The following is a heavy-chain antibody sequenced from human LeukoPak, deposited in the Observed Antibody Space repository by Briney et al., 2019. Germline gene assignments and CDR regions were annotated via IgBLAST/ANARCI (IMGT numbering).Heavy chain of an antibody. CDR3: ARLYSSSSSGGY. CDR1: GGSFSGYY. V-gene: IGHV4-34*01. CDR2: INHSGST. D-gene: IGHD6-6*01. Sequence: SETLSLTCAIYGGSFSGYYWSWIRQPPGKGLVWIVEINHSGSTNYNQSLKSRVTISVDTSKNQFSLKLSSVTAADTAVYYCARLYSSSSSGGYWGQGTLVTVSS. J-gene: IGHJ4*02.